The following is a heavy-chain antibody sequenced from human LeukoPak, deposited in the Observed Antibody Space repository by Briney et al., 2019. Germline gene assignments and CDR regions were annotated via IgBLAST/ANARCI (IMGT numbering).Heavy chain of an antibody. CDR1: GGSISSYY. Sequence: SETLSLTCTVSGGSISSYYWSWIRQPPGKGLEWIGYISYSGSTNHNPSLKSRVTISVDTSKNQFSLKLNSVTAADTAVYYCARTTEDCSSTSCYQYWFDPWGQGTLVTVSS. V-gene: IGHV4-59*01. J-gene: IGHJ5*02. CDR2: ISYSGST. CDR3: ARTTEDCSSTSCYQYWFDP. D-gene: IGHD2-2*01.